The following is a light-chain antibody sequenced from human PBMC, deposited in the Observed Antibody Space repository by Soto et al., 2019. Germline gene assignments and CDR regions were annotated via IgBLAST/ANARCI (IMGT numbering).Light chain of an antibody. J-gene: IGKJ5*01. Sequence: EIQLYQSLFALSAYEGERVTLTCRASQSISSYLNWYQQKPGKAPKLLIYAASSLQSGVPSRFSGSGSGTDFTLTISSLQPEDFATYYCQQSYSTLPIPFGQGTLLEI. V-gene: IGKV1-39*01. CDR1: QSISSY. CDR2: AAS. CDR3: QQSYSTLPIP.